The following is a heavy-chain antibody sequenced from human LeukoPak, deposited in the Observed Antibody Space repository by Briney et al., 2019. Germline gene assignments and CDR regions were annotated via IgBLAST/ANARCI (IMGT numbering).Heavy chain of an antibody. V-gene: IGHV4-4*02. Sequence: SDTLSLTCTVSGGSISTNDWWSWVRQPPGQGLEWIGEIYHSGRTYYNPSLKRRVTISVDTSKNQFSLKLSSVTAADTAVYYCARTSSSGLVGGYYFDYWGQGTLVTVSS. CDR3: ARTSSSGLVGGYYFDY. CDR1: GGSISTNDW. D-gene: IGHD6-19*01. CDR2: IYHSGRT. J-gene: IGHJ4*02.